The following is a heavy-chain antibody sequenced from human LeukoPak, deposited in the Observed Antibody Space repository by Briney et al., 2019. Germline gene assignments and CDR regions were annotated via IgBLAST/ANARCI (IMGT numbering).Heavy chain of an antibody. V-gene: IGHV3-23*01. CDR3: ARHWEGVESDAFDI. J-gene: IGHJ3*02. Sequence: GGSLRLSCAASGFTFSSYAMSWVRQTPGKGLEWVSGISGSGSSTYYADSVKGRFTISRDKSKNTLYLQMNSLRAEDTAIYYCARHWEGVESDAFDIWGQGTMVTVSS. CDR1: GFTFSSYA. D-gene: IGHD1-26*01. CDR2: ISGSGSST.